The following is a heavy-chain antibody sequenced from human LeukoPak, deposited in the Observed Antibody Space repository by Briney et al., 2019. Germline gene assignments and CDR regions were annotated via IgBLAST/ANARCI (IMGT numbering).Heavy chain of an antibody. CDR3: ARGYSDGTGYYYPSFDY. V-gene: IGHV4-4*07. D-gene: IGHD3-22*01. J-gene: IGHJ4*02. Sequence: SETLSLTCTVSGGSMSVYYWNWARQSAGKGLEWIGRMHSSGSTNYNPSLKSRVTMSIDTSEKQFSLKLRSVTAADTALYFCARGYSDGTGYYYPSFDYWGQGVLVTVSS. CDR1: GGSMSVYY. CDR2: MHSSGST.